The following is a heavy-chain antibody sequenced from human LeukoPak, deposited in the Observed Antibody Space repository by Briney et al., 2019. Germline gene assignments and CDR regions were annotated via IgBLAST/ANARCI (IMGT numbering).Heavy chain of an antibody. D-gene: IGHD2-2*01. CDR2: IKQDGSEK. CDR1: GFTFSSYW. Sequence: GGSLRLSCAASGFTFSSYWMSWVRQAPGKGLEWVANIKQDGSEKYYVDSVKGRFTISRDNAKNSLYLQMNSLRAEDTAVYYCAREGGLRECSSPSCYFDYWGQGTLVTVSS. J-gene: IGHJ4*02. CDR3: AREGGLRECSSPSCYFDY. V-gene: IGHV3-7*01.